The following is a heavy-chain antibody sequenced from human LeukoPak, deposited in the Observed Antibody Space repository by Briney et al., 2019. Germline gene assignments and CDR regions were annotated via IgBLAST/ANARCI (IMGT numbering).Heavy chain of an antibody. J-gene: IGHJ4*02. CDR3: AKAEVKSYYLFDY. D-gene: IGHD1-26*01. Sequence: GVLRLSCADSGFTFNSYGMHWGRQAPGKGLEWGAVISYDGSNKYYADSVKGRFTISRDNSKNTLYLQMNSLRAEDTAVYYCAKAEVKSYYLFDYWGQGTLVTVSS. V-gene: IGHV3-30*18. CDR2: ISYDGSNK. CDR1: GFTFNSYG.